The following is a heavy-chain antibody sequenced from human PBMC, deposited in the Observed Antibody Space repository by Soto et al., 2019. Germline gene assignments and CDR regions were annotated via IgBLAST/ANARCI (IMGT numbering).Heavy chain of an antibody. V-gene: IGHV1-46*01. J-gene: IGHJ4*02. CDR1: GYTFTSYY. CDR3: ARGSGTGGGSYSVDY. CDR2: INPSGGST. D-gene: IGHD1-26*01. Sequence: GASVKVSCKASGYTFTSYYMHWVRQAPGQGLEWMGIINPSGGSTSYAQKFQGRGTMTRDTSTSTFYMALSSLRSEETAVYYCARGSGTGGGSYSVDYWGQGTLVTVSS.